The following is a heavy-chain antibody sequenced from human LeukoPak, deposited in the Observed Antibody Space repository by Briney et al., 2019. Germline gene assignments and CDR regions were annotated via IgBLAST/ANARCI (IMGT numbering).Heavy chain of an antibody. D-gene: IGHD3-10*01. V-gene: IGHV4-34*01. CDR2: INHSGST. J-gene: IGHJ4*02. CDR1: GGSFSGYY. Sequence: SETLSLTCAVYGGSFSGYYWSWIRQPPGKGLEWIGEINHSGSTNYNPSLKSRVTISVDTSKNQFSLKLSSVTAADTAVYYCARGRQLLWFGELFGKYYFDYWGQGTLVTVSP. CDR3: ARGRQLLWFGELFGKYYFDY.